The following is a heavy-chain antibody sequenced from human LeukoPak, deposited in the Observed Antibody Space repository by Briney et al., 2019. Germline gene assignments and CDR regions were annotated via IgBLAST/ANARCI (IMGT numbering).Heavy chain of an antibody. CDR3: CTTRGYSGYDLDY. CDR1: GFTFSNAW. CDR2: IKSKTDGGTT. Sequence: GGSLRLSCAASGFTFSNAWMSWVRQAPGKGLEWVGRIKSKTDGGTTDYAAPVKGRFTISRDDSKNTLYLQMNSLKTEDTAVYYYCTTRGYSGYDLDYWGQGTLVTVSS. D-gene: IGHD5-12*01. V-gene: IGHV3-15*01. J-gene: IGHJ4*02.